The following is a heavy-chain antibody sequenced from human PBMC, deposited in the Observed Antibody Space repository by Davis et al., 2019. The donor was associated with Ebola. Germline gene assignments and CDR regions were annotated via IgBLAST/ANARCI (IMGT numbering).Heavy chain of an antibody. J-gene: IGHJ3*02. CDR1: GFTFRNYP. CDR2: ISFDGSKT. D-gene: IGHD3-10*01. V-gene: IGHV3-30-3*01. Sequence: GGSLRLSCVASGFTFRNYPMFWVRQTPGKGLQWVAFISFDGSKTYHADSVKGRFTVSRDNSKNALYLQMNSLRAEDTAVYYCARENGEMVRGVIITSIAFDIWGQGTMVTVSS. CDR3: ARENGEMVRGVIITSIAFDI.